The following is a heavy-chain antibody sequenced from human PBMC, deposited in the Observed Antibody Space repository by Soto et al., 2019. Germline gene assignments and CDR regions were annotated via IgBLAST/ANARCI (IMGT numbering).Heavy chain of an antibody. V-gene: IGHV4-31*03. CDR1: GGSISSATYY. Sequence: TSETLSLTCTVSGGSISSATYYWNWIRQHPRKGLEWIGYIYYSGSTYYSPSLKSRLTISVDTSKNQFSLKLSSVTAADTAVYYCARGDWYFDLWGRGTLVTVSS. CDR3: ARGDWYFDL. CDR2: IYYSGST. J-gene: IGHJ2*01.